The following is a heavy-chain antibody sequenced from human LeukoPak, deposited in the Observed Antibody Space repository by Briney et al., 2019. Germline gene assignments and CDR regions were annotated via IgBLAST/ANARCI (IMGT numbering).Heavy chain of an antibody. CDR3: ARLDNWNGYYFDY. Sequence: SETLSLTCTVSGGSISSSSHFWGWIRQPPGKGLEWIGSIYYTRSTYHNSSLKSRLTISVDTSKNQFSLKLSSVTAADTAVFYCARLDNWNGYYFDYWGQGTLVTVSS. V-gene: IGHV4-39*01. J-gene: IGHJ4*02. CDR1: GGSISSSSHF. D-gene: IGHD1-20*01. CDR2: IYYTRST.